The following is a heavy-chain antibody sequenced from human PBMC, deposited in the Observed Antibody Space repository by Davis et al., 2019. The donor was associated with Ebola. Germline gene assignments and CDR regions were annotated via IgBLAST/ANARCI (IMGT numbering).Heavy chain of an antibody. Sequence: PGGSLRLSCVASGFTFSYYTMNWVRQAPGKGLEWVSAISTSGTNIYYADSVTGRFTISRDDAHNSLFLEMNNLRDDDTAVYYCALRNLGTFGGHYLNYWGQGTLVTVSS. CDR1: GFTFSYYT. D-gene: IGHD7-27*01. CDR3: ALRNLGTFGGHYLNY. V-gene: IGHV3-48*02. J-gene: IGHJ4*02. CDR2: ISTSGTNI.